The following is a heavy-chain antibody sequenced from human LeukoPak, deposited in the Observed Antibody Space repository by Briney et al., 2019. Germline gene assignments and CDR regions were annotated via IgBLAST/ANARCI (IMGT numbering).Heavy chain of an antibody. Sequence: PSETLSLTCTVSGGSISSYYWSWIRQPPGKGQEYIGYIYYSGSASYNSSLKSRVSISIDTSKNQFSLKLSSVTAADTAVYYCATYLYGIFVSWGQGTLVTVSS. J-gene: IGHJ4*02. CDR1: GGSISSYY. V-gene: IGHV4-59*12. CDR2: IYYSGSA. D-gene: IGHD4-17*01. CDR3: ATYLYGIFVS.